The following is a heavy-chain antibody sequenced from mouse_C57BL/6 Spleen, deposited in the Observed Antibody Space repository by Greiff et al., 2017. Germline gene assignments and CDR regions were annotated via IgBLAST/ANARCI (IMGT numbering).Heavy chain of an antibody. CDR3: ASGPQSNSDY. Sequence: QVQLQQPGAELVRPGSSVKLSCKASGYTFTSYWMHWVKQRPIQGLEWIGNIDPSDSETPYNQQFKDKATLTVDKSSSTAYMQLSSLTSEDTAVDYCASGPQSNSDYWGQGTTLTVSS. V-gene: IGHV1-52*01. J-gene: IGHJ2*01. CDR1: GYTFTSYW. CDR2: IDPSDSET. D-gene: IGHD5-1*01.